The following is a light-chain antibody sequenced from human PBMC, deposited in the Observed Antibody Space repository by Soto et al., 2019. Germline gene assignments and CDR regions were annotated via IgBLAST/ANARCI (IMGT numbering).Light chain of an antibody. CDR3: QQYADSPIT. J-gene: IGKJ5*01. Sequence: EIVLTQSPGTLSLSPGERATLSCRASQSVTSNYLAWYQQKPGQAPRLLIYDASNRATGTPDRFLDRGSGTDFTLIISRLEPEDFAVYYCQQYADSPITFGQGTRLEIK. CDR1: QSVTSNY. V-gene: IGKV3-20*01. CDR2: DAS.